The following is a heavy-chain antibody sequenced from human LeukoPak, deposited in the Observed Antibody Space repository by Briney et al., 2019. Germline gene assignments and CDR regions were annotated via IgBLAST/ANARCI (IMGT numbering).Heavy chain of an antibody. J-gene: IGHJ4*02. CDR1: GYSFTSYW. V-gene: IGHV5-51*01. CDR3: ARMYYDFWSGYSPLDY. Sequence: GESLKISCKGSGYSFTSYWIGWVRQMPGKGLEWMGIIYPGDSDTRYSPSFQGQATISADKSISTAYLQWSSLKASDTAMYYCARMYYDFWSGYSPLDYWGQGTLVTVSS. CDR2: IYPGDSDT. D-gene: IGHD3-3*01.